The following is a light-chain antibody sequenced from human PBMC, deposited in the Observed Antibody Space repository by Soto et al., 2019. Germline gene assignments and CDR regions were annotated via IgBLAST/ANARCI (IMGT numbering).Light chain of an antibody. J-gene: IGKJ1*01. CDR2: DTA. CDR1: QSISVRH. Sequence: EIVLTQSPGTLSLSPGERATLSCRASQSISVRHLAWYQQKPGQIPRLLIFDTASRAIGIPDRFSGSGSGTDFTLTISRLEPEDFAVYCCLQYGSAPRAFDQGTKVQIK. CDR3: LQYGSAPRA. V-gene: IGKV3-20*01.